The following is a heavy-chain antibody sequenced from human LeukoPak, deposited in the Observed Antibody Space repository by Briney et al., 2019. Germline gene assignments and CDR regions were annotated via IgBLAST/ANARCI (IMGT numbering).Heavy chain of an antibody. J-gene: IGHJ1*01. D-gene: IGHD3-10*01. CDR3: ARDHRTLKFGELRH. CDR1: GFTFSSYA. V-gene: IGHV3-23*01. Sequence: PGGSLRLSCVASGFTFSSYAMSWVRQAPGKGLEWVSAISGSGGSTYYADSAKGRFTISRDNSKNTLYLQMNSLRAEDTAVYYCARDHRTLKFGELRHWGQGTLVTVSS. CDR2: ISGSGGST.